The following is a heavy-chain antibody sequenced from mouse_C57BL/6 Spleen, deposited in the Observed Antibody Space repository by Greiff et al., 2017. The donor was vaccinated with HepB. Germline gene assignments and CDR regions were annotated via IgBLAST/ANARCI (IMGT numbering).Heavy chain of an antibody. CDR2: IDPETGGT. Sequence: QVQLQQSGAELVRPGASVTLSCKASGYTFTDYEMHWVKQTPVHGLEWIGAIDPETGGTAYNQKFKGKAILTADKSSSTAYMELRSLTSEDSAVYYCTRVDGYYSYWYFDVWGTGTTVTVSS. D-gene: IGHD2-3*01. CDR1: GYTFTDYE. CDR3: TRVDGYYSYWYFDV. J-gene: IGHJ1*03. V-gene: IGHV1-15*01.